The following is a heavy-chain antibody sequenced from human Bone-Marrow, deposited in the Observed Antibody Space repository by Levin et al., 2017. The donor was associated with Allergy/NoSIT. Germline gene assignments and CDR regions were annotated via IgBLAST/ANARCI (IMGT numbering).Heavy chain of an antibody. D-gene: IGHD3-10*01. J-gene: IGHJ4*02. CDR1: GFTFSDYY. CDR3: SSRYGSGTYYQGNNY. V-gene: IGHV3-11*03. Sequence: GESLKISCAASGFTFSDYYMSWIRQAPGKGLEWISYIITSGTHTSYADSVKGRFTISRDNANNLVFLQMNSLRAEDPAVYYCSSRYGSGTYYQGNNYWGQGTLVTVSS. CDR2: IITSGTHT.